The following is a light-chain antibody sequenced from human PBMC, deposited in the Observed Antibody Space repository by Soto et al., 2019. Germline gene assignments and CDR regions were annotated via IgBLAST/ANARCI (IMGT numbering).Light chain of an antibody. J-gene: IGLJ3*02. CDR1: SSDVGGYNY. CDR2: DVN. V-gene: IGLV2-11*01. CDR3: CSYAGYYKV. Sequence: QSALTQPRSVSGSPGQSVTISCTGTSSDVGGYNYVSWYQQHPGKAPKLMIYDVNKRPSGVPDRFSGSKSGNTASLTISGLQAEDEADYYCCSYAGYYKVFGGGTKLTVL.